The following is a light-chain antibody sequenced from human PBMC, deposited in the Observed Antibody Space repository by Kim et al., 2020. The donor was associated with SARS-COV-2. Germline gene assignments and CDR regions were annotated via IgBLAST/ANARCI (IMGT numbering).Light chain of an antibody. J-gene: IGLJ1*01. CDR2: QDD. Sequence: SYELTQPPSVSVSLGQTASITCSGDRLGDRDICWYQQKPGQSPVLIIFQDDKRPSGIPERFSGSNSGNTATLTISGTQAMDEADYYCQAWDSTTAVFGTG. CDR3: QAWDSTTAV. CDR1: RLGDRD. V-gene: IGLV3-1*01.